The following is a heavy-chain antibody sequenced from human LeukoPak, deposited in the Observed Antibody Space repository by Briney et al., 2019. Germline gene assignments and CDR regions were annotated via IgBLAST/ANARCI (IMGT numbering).Heavy chain of an antibody. Sequence: GASVKVSCKASGYTFTSYGISWVRQAPGQGLEWMGWISAYNGNTNYAQKLQGRVTMTTDTSTSTAYMELRSLRSDDTAVYYCARVPCSSTSRRQRGNFDYWGQGTLVTVSS. V-gene: IGHV1-18*01. D-gene: IGHD2-2*01. CDR2: ISAYNGNT. CDR3: ARVPCSSTSRRQRGNFDY. CDR1: GYTFTSYG. J-gene: IGHJ4*02.